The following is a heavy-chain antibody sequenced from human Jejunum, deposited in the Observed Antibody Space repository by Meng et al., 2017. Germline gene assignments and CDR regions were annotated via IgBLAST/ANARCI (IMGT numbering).Heavy chain of an antibody. V-gene: IGHV4-4*07. CDR3: ARLTSGYTYLFDY. J-gene: IGHJ4*02. Sequence: SETLSLTCTVSGDSISGYYWSWIRQPVGKGLEWIGRFFNSGYINYNPSLKSRVTMSADTSENQFSLKLSSVTAAGTAVYYCARLTSGYTYLFDYWGQGILVTVSS. D-gene: IGHD5-18*01. CDR1: GDSISGYY. CDR2: FFNSGYI.